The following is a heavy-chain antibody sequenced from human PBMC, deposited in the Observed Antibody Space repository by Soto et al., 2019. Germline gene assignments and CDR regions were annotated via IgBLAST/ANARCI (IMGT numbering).Heavy chain of an antibody. J-gene: IGHJ5*02. V-gene: IGHV3-7*04. CDR3: ARGHYYDSSVYYPS. CDR1: GFTFISYL. D-gene: IGHD3-22*01. Sequence: GGSLSLSCAASGFTFISYLMSWVRQAPGKGLEWVANIKQDGSEKYYVDSVKGRFTISRDNAKNSLYLQMNSLRAEDTAVYYCARGHYYDSSVYYPSWGQGTLVTVPQ. CDR2: IKQDGSEK.